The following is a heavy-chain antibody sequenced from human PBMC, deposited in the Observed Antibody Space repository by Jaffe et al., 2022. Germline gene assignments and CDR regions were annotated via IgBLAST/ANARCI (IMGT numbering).Heavy chain of an antibody. CDR1: GGTFSSYA. Sequence: QVQLVQSGAEVKKPGSSVKVSCKASGGTFSSYAISWVRQAPGQGLEWMGGIIPIFGTANYAQKFQGRVTITADESTSTAYMELSSLRSEDTAVYYCARDLFSLPRYSSSWPYYYYYMDVWGKGTTVTVSS. J-gene: IGHJ6*03. CDR3: ARDLFSLPRYSSSWPYYYYYMDV. CDR2: IIPIFGTA. V-gene: IGHV1-69*01. D-gene: IGHD6-13*01.